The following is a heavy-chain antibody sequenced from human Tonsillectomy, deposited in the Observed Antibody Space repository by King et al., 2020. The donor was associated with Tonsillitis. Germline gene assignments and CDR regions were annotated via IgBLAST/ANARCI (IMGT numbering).Heavy chain of an antibody. J-gene: IGHJ1*01. CDR2: FDPADGET. CDR1: GDSLTEFA. CDR3: AIDLSNSSTWQTPPRN. V-gene: IGHV1-24*01. Sequence: VQLVETGAGVKKPGASVKVSCKVSGDSLTEFAMHSVRQAPGKGLEWMGGFDPADGETSYEPKFQGRVSMTVDPSTDTAYMELCNLRSDDTSMYFCAIDLSNSSTWQTPPRNWGQGTLVAVSS. D-gene: IGHD6-13*01.